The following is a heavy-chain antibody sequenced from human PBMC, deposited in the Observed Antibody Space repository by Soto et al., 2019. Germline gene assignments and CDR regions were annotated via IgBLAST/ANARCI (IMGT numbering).Heavy chain of an antibody. Sequence: GGSLRLSCTASGFTFGDYAMSWFRQAPGKGLEWVGFIRSKAYGGTTEYAASVKGRFTISRDDSKSIAYLQMNSLKTEDTAVYYCTRDPSPFNWNDVPAPSFDYWGQGTLVTVSS. CDR2: IRSKAYGGTT. CDR1: GFTFGDYA. J-gene: IGHJ4*02. D-gene: IGHD1-20*01. V-gene: IGHV3-49*03. CDR3: TRDPSPFNWNDVPAPSFDY.